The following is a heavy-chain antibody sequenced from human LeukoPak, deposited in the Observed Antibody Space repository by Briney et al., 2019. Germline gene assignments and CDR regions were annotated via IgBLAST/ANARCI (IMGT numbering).Heavy chain of an antibody. CDR1: GFTFSSYS. CDR3: ARDTRGYSYGYVLDY. V-gene: IGHV3-21*01. D-gene: IGHD5-18*01. J-gene: IGHJ4*02. CDR2: ISSSSSYI. Sequence: GGSLRLSCAASGFTFSSYSMNWVRQAPGKGLEWISSISSSSSYIYYADSVKGRFTISRDNAKNSLYLQMNSLRAEDTAVYYCARDTRGYSYGYVLDYWGQGTLVTVSS.